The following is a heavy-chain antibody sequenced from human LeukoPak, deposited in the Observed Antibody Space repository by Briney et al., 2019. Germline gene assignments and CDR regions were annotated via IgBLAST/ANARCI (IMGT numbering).Heavy chain of an antibody. V-gene: IGHV3-74*01. CDR3: ARISCTGNSCRPYSYYDMDV. Sequence: GGSLRLSCAASGFTFSSSWMYWVRQAPGKGLVWVSRINSDESITTYADSVKGRFTISRDNAKNTLYLQMNSLRAEDTAVYYCARISCTGNSCRPYSYYDMDVWGQGTTVTVSS. CDR2: INSDESIT. D-gene: IGHD2-8*02. J-gene: IGHJ6*02. CDR1: GFTFSSSW.